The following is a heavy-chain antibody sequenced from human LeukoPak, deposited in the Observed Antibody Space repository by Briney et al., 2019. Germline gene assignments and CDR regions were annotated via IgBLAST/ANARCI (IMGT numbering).Heavy chain of an antibody. CDR3: AKGTGRSSSSLDY. V-gene: IGHV3-7*03. CDR2: IKQDGSEK. CDR1: GFTFSSHW. Sequence: PGGSLRLSCAASGFTFSSHWMSWVRQAPGKGLEWVANIKQDGSEKYYVDSVKGRFTISRDNAKNSLYLQMNSLRAEDTAVYYCAKGTGRSSSSLDYWGQGTLVTVSS. D-gene: IGHD2-2*01. J-gene: IGHJ4*02.